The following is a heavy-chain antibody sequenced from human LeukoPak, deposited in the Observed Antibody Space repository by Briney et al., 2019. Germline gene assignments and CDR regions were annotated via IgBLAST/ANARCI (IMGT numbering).Heavy chain of an antibody. J-gene: IGHJ3*02. Sequence: PGGSLRLSCAASGFTFSSYSMNWVRQAPGKGLEWVSSISSSSSYIYYADSVEGRFTISRDNAKNSLYLQMNSLRAEDTAVYYCARLPLAYCGGDCYVDAFDIWGQGTMVTVSS. V-gene: IGHV3-21*01. D-gene: IGHD2-21*02. CDR3: ARLPLAYCGGDCYVDAFDI. CDR1: GFTFSSYS. CDR2: ISSSSSYI.